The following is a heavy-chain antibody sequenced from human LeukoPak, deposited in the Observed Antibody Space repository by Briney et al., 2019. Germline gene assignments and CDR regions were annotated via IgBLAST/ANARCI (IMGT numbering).Heavy chain of an antibody. CDR2: IIPILGIA. CDR1: GGTFSSYA. J-gene: IGHJ4*02. CDR3: ARAYCSGGSCHFDY. V-gene: IGHV1-69*04. Sequence: GASVKVSCKASGGTFSSYAISWVRQAPGQGLEWMGRIIPILGIANYAQKFQGRVTITADKSTSTAYMELSSLRSEDTAVYYCARAYCSGGSCHFDYWGQGTLVTVSS. D-gene: IGHD2-15*01.